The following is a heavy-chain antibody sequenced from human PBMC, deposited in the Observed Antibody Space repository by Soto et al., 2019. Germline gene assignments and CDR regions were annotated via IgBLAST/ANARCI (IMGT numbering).Heavy chain of an antibody. D-gene: IGHD6-19*01. CDR2: ISGSGDST. CDR3: AKGVPGIAVAGTGYFQH. J-gene: IGHJ1*01. V-gene: IGHV3-23*01. Sequence: GGSLRLXCAASGFTFSSYAMSWVRQAPGKGLEWVSGISGSGDSTYYADSVKGRFTISRDNSKNTLYLQMNSLRAEDTAVYYCAKGVPGIAVAGTGYFQHWGQGTLVTVS. CDR1: GFTFSSYA.